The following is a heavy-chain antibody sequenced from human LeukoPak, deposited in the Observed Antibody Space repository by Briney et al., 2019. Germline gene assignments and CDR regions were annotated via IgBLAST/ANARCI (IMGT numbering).Heavy chain of an antibody. D-gene: IGHD2-8*01. CDR3: AREGGYCTNGVCQYYFDY. CDR1: GGTFSSYA. J-gene: IGHJ4*02. Sequence: SVKVSCKASGGTFSSYAISWVRQAPGQGLEWMGGIIPIFGTANYAQTFQGRVTITADESTSTAYMELSSLRSEDTAVYYCAREGGYCTNGVCQYYFDYWGQGTLVTVSS. V-gene: IGHV1-69*13. CDR2: IIPIFGTA.